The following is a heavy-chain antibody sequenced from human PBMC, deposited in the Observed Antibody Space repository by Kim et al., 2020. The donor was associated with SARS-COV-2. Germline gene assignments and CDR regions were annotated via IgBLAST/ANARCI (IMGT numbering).Heavy chain of an antibody. CDR2: GNT. CDR3: ARIFYDTDY. Sequence: GNTNHAQKLQGRVTMTTDTSTSAAYMELRSVRSDDTAVYYCARIFYDTDYWGQGTLVTVSS. D-gene: IGHD3-22*01. V-gene: IGHV1-18*01. J-gene: IGHJ4*02.